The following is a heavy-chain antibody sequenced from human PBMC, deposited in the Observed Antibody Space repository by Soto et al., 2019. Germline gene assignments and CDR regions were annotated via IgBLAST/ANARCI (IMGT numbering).Heavy chain of an antibody. CDR3: AREDRNIVVVHGPTGGIDY. J-gene: IGHJ4*02. CDR2: ISSSSSYI. D-gene: IGHD2-2*01. CDR1: GFTFSSYS. Sequence: GGSLRLSCAASGFTFSSYSMNWVRQAPGKGLEWVSSISSSSSYIYYADSVKGRFTISRDNAKNSLYLQMNSLRAEDTAVYYCAREDRNIVVVHGPTGGIDYWGQGTLVTAPQ. V-gene: IGHV3-21*01.